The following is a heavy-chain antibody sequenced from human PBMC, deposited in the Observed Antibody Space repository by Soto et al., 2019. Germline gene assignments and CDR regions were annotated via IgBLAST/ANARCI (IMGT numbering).Heavy chain of an antibody. V-gene: IGHV3-30*18. Sequence: LRLSCAASGFTFSSYGMHWVRQAPGKGLEWVAVISYDGSNKYYADSVKGRFTISRDNSKNTLYLQMNSLRAEDTAVYYCAKDLLDDDILTGLDYWGQGTLVTVSS. D-gene: IGHD3-9*01. CDR3: AKDLLDDDILTGLDY. CDR1: GFTFSSYG. CDR2: ISYDGSNK. J-gene: IGHJ4*02.